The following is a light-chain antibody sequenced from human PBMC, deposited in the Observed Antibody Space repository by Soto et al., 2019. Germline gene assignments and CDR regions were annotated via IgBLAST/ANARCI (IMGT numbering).Light chain of an antibody. V-gene: IGKV3-20*01. Sequence: EIVLTQSPGTLSLSPGERATLSCRASQGVSSSYLDWYQQKPGQPPRLLIYGASSRATGIPDRFSGSGSGTDFTLTITRLEPEYFALYYCQHYRTSFGGGTKVEIK. CDR2: GAS. CDR3: QHYRTS. J-gene: IGKJ4*01. CDR1: QGVSSSY.